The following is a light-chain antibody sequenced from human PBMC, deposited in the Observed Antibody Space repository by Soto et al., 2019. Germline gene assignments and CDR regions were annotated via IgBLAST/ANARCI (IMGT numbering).Light chain of an antibody. CDR1: QSVSSNY. V-gene: IGKV3-20*01. CDR2: DAS. CDR3: QQYGSSRT. J-gene: IGKJ1*01. Sequence: EIVLTQSPGTLSLSPGESATLSCRASQSVSSNYFAWYQQNPGQAPRLLIYDASSRATGIPDRFSGSGSGTDFTLTISRLEPEDFAVYYCQQYGSSRTFGQGTKVDIK.